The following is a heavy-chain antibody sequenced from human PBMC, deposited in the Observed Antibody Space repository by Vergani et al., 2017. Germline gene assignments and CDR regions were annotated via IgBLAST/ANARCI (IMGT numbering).Heavy chain of an antibody. D-gene: IGHD3-22*01. CDR3: ARAHLIVDAFDI. V-gene: IGHV3-21*01. J-gene: IGHJ3*02. CDR2: ISSSSSYI. Sequence: EVQLVESGGGLVKPGGSLTLSCPASRFTFSPSRINWVRQAPVKGLELVSSISSSSSYIYYSDSVKGRFTISSDNAKNSLYLQMNSLRAEDTAVYYCARAHLIVDAFDIWGQGTMVTVSS. CDR1: RFTFSPSR.